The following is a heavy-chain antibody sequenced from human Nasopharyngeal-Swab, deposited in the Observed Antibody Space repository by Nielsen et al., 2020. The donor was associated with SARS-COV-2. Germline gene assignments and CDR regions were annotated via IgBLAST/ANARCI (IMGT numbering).Heavy chain of an antibody. Sequence: SGTLSLTCTVSGGSISAYHWSWIRQPPGKGLEWIGYIYYSGSTNYNPSLKSRVTISVDSSKNQFSLKLSSVTAAGTAVYYCARGKAVTYDYWGQGTLVTVSS. CDR3: ARGKAVTYDY. J-gene: IGHJ4*02. D-gene: IGHD4-17*01. CDR1: GGSISAYH. V-gene: IGHV4-59*01. CDR2: IYYSGST.